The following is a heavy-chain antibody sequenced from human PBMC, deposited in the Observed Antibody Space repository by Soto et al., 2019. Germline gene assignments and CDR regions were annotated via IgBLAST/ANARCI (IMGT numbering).Heavy chain of an antibody. D-gene: IGHD2-15*01. CDR3: ARRWGRSFDY. Sequence: SDTLSLTCTVSGGSISSYYWSWIRQPPGKGLEWIGYIYYSGSTNYNPSLKSRVTISVDTSKNQFSLKLISVTAADTAVYYCARRWGRSFDYWGQGTLVTVSS. V-gene: IGHV4-59*08. J-gene: IGHJ4*02. CDR2: IYYSGST. CDR1: GGSISSYY.